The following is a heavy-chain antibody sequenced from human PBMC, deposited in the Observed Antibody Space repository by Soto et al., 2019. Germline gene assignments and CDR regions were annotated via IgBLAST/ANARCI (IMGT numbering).Heavy chain of an antibody. J-gene: IGHJ4*02. Sequence: QVQLQESGPGLVKPSQTLSLTCTVSGGSISSGGYYWSWIRQHPGKGLEWIGYIYNSGSTYYNMSLKSRVTISVDTSKNQFSLKLTSVTAADTAVYYCARDSGRSLGMFQFDYWGQGTLVTVSS. CDR1: GGSISSGGYY. D-gene: IGHD3-3*01. CDR2: IYNSGST. CDR3: ARDSGRSLGMFQFDY. V-gene: IGHV4-31*03.